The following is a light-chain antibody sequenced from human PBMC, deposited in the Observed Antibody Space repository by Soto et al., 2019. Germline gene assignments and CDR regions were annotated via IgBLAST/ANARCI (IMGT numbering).Light chain of an antibody. V-gene: IGLV2-14*01. J-gene: IGLJ2*01. CDR2: DVS. CDR1: SSDVGGYNC. CDR3: SSYTSSSTVV. Sequence: QSVLTQPASVSGSPGQSITISCTGTSSDVGGYNCVSWYQQPPGKAPKLMIYDVSNRPSGVSNRFSGSKSGNTASLTISGLQAEDEADYYCSSYTSSSTVVFGGGTKVTVL.